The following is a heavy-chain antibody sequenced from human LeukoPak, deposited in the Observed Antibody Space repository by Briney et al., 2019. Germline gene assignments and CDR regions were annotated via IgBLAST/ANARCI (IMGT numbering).Heavy chain of an antibody. J-gene: IGHJ4*02. CDR3: ASGRIAAAGRGDN. D-gene: IGHD6-13*01. CDR2: INHSGST. V-gene: IGHV4-34*01. CDR1: GGSFSGYY. Sequence: PSETLSLTCAVYGGSFSGYYWSWIRQPPGKGLEWIGEINHSGSTNYNPSLKSRVTISVDTSKNQFSLKLSSVTAADTAVYYCASGRIAAAGRGDNWGQGTLVTVSS.